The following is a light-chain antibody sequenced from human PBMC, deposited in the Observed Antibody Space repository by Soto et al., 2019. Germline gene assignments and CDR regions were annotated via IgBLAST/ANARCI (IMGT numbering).Light chain of an antibody. V-gene: IGKV1-27*01. CDR1: QGISNY. Sequence: DIQMTQTPSPLSASVGDRVTITCRASQGISNYLAWYQQKPGKGPKLLIYAAYTLQSGVPSRFSGSGSGTDFTLTISSLQPEDVATYYCQKYNSAPPPYGQGTKVEIK. CDR3: QKYNSAPPP. CDR2: AAY. J-gene: IGKJ1*01.